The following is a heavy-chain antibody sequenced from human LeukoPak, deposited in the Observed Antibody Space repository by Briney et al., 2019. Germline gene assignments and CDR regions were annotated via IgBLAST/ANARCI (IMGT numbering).Heavy chain of an antibody. D-gene: IGHD6-25*01. CDR3: AKDGTYSSEYY. J-gene: IGHJ4*02. CDR1: GFTFSDRQ. V-gene: IGHV3-30*18. CDR2: ISYDGSNK. Sequence: PGGSLRLSCAASGFTFSDRQMDWVRQAPGKGLEWVAVISYDGSNKYYADSVKGRFTISRDNSKNTLYLQMNSLRAEDTAVYYCAKDGTYSSEYYWGQGTLVTVSS.